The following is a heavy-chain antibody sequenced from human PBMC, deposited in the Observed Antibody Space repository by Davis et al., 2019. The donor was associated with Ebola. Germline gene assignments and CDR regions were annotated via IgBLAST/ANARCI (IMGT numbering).Heavy chain of an antibody. V-gene: IGHV3-30*02. CDR3: AKDKGDVVVMVPANLFDP. CDR2: IWYDGSNK. Sequence: GESLKISCAASGFTFSSYGMHWVRQAPGKGLEWVAVIWYDGSNKYYADSVKGRFTISRDNSKNTVLLEMNSLRVEDTAVYYCAKDKGDVVVMVPANLFDPWGQGALVIVSS. CDR1: GFTFSSYG. J-gene: IGHJ5*02. D-gene: IGHD2-15*01.